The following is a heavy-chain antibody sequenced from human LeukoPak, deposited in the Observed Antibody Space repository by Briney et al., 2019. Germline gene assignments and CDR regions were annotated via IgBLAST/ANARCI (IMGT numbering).Heavy chain of an antibody. J-gene: IGHJ4*02. CDR3: ARGRCAGSTNCYYFDS. Sequence: GASVKVSCKASGYTFTTYDINWVRQATGQGLEWMGWMNPNSGNTGYAQKFQGRVTITRDTSASTAYMELSSLRSEDTAVYYCARGRCAGSTNCYYFDSWGQGTLVTVSS. D-gene: IGHD2-2*01. V-gene: IGHV1-8*01. CDR1: GYTFTTYD. CDR2: MNPNSGNT.